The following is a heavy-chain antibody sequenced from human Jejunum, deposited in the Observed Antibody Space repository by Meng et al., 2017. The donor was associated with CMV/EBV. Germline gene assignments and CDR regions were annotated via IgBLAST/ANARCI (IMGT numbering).Heavy chain of an antibody. V-gene: IGHV1-18*01. Sequence: HVRLMQVGSALKRFWSSVNACSMSAEVCVNNCARGWVRQAHGQGIEFMGGIIAYNGNTNYAQKLQSRVTMTTDTSPSTAYMEVMSLRSDDTAVYYCSRDYYYDRSYYFDYWGQGTLVTVSS. J-gene: IGHJ4*02. CDR2: IIAYNGNT. CDR1: EVCVNNCA. D-gene: IGHD3-22*01. CDR3: SRDYYYDRSYYFDY.